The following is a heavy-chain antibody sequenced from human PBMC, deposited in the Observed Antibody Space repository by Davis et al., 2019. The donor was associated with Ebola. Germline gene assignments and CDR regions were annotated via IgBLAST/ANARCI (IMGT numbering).Heavy chain of an antibody. CDR2: IIPLYGTP. CDR3: ARAKGDYGDYSPFDH. Sequence: SVQVSCKASGGSFSSYAISWVRQAPGQGPEWMGGIIPLYGTPNYAPRFQGRATIIADESTGTAYLELRSLTSEDTAVYYCARAKGDYGDYSPFDHWGQGTLVTVSS. V-gene: IGHV1-69*13. CDR1: GGSFSSYA. J-gene: IGHJ4*02. D-gene: IGHD4-17*01.